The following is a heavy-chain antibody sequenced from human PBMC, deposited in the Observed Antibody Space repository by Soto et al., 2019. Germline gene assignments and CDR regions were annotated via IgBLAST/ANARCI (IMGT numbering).Heavy chain of an antibody. J-gene: IGHJ4*02. CDR1: GFTFSSYA. V-gene: IGHV3-74*01. D-gene: IGHD1-1*01. CDR3: TRGGPEPFDF. Sequence: AGSLIFSCAASGFTFSSYAMSWVRQAPGKGLEWVSRINDYATTINYADSVKGRFTISRDNAKNTLYLQMNSLKVEDTAVYYCTRGGPEPFDFWGQGALVTVSS. CDR2: INDYATTI.